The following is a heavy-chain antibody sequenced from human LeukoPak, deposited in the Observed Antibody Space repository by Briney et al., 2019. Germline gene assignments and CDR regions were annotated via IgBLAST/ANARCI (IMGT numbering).Heavy chain of an antibody. Sequence: GALRISFGASGFTFKRYLEAWVRPTPGKGLVLVSRLNCDGSNTTYADSVKGRFTISRDNAKNSLYLQMNSLRAEDTAVYYCARDDADAATRYYYGMDVWGQGTTVTVSS. CDR2: LNCDGSNT. CDR3: ARDDADAATRYYYGMDV. J-gene: IGHJ6*02. CDR1: GFTFKRYL. V-gene: IGHV3-74*03.